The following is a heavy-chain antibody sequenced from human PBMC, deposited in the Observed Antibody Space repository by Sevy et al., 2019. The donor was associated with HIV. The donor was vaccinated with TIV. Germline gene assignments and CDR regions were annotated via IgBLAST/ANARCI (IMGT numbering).Heavy chain of an antibody. V-gene: IGHV3-43D*04. CDR1: GFSFDDYA. J-gene: IGHJ4*02. CDR2: VTWDGGAT. D-gene: IGHD5-12*01. Sequence: GGSLRLSCAASGFSFDDYAMHWVRQAPGKGLEWVSLVTWDGGATYYADSVKGRFTISRDNSKNSMYLQMNRLRTEGAAMYYCARDREYSGYDAFDNWGQGTLVTVSS. CDR3: ARDREYSGYDAFDN.